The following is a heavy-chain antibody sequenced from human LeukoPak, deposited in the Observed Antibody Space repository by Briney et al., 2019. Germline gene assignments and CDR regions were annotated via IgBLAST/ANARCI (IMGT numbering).Heavy chain of an antibody. V-gene: IGHV1-69*05. CDR3: ARGKMNGDDFDY. Sequence: GASVKVSCKASGGTFSSYAISWVRQAPGQGLEWMGRIIPIFGTANYAQKFQGRVTITTDESTSTAYMELSSLRSEDTAVYYCARGKMNGDDFDYWGQGTLVTVSS. D-gene: IGHD4-17*01. CDR1: GGTFSSYA. J-gene: IGHJ4*02. CDR2: IIPIFGTA.